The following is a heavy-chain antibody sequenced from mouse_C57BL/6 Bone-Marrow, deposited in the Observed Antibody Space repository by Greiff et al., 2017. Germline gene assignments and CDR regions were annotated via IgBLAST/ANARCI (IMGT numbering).Heavy chain of an antibody. CDR2: IYPGDGDT. D-gene: IGHD1-1*01. CDR3: ARAYYGSIPFAY. J-gene: IGHJ3*01. CDR1: GYAFSSYW. Sequence: LQESGAELVKPGASVKISCKASGYAFSSYWMNWVKQRPGKGLEWIGQIYPGDGDTNYNGKFKGKATLTADKSSSTAYMQLSSLTSEDSAVYFCARAYYGSIPFAYWGQGTLVTVSA. V-gene: IGHV1-80*01.